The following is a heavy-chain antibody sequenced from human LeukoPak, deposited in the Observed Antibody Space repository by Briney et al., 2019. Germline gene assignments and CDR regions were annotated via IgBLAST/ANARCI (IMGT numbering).Heavy chain of an antibody. J-gene: IGHJ4*02. D-gene: IGHD4-11*01. CDR2: IKSKTDGGTT. Sequence: GGSLRLSCAASGFTFSNALMSWVRQAPGKGLEWVGRIKSKTDGGTTDYAAPVKGRFTISRDDSKNTLYLQMNSLKTEDTAVYFCTTAPDYTNYVGYWGQGTLVTVSS. V-gene: IGHV3-15*01. CDR1: GFTFSNAL. CDR3: TTAPDYTNYVGY.